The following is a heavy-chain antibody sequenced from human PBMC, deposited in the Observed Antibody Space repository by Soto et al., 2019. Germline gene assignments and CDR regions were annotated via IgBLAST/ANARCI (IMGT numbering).Heavy chain of an antibody. Sequence: PSETLSLTCTVSGGSISSGGYYWSWIRQHPGKGLEWIGYIYYSGSTYYNPSLKSRVTISVDTSKNQFSLKLSSVTAADTAVYYCARDGDYYDSSGYYPSWFDPWGQGTLVTVSS. CDR2: IYYSGST. CDR1: GGSISSGGYY. J-gene: IGHJ5*02. CDR3: ARDGDYYDSSGYYPSWFDP. D-gene: IGHD3-22*01. V-gene: IGHV4-31*03.